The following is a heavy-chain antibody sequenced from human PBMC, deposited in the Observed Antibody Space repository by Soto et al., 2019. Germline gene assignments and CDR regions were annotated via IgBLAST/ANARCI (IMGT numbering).Heavy chain of an antibody. J-gene: IGHJ6*03. CDR3: ARGEVVVVAAHTDLDYYYYYYYMDV. Sequence: SETLSLTCAVYGGSFSGYYWSWIRQPPGKGLEWIGEINHSGSTNYNPSLKSRVTISVDTSKNQFSLKLSSVTAADTAVYYCARGEVVVVAAHTDLDYYYYYYYMDVWGKGTTVTVSS. V-gene: IGHV4-34*01. CDR1: GGSFSGYY. CDR2: INHSGST. D-gene: IGHD2-15*01.